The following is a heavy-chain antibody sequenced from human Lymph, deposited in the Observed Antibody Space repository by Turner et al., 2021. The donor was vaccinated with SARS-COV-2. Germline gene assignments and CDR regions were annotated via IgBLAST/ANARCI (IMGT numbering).Heavy chain of an antibody. Sequence: EVQLVGSGVGLVQSGRSLRSSCAASGFTFDEYVMHWVRQAPGKGLEWVSGISWNSGSIGYADSVKGRFTISRDNAKNSLYLQMNSLRAEDTALYYCAKGRRFGMDVWGQGTTVTVSS. CDR1: GFTFDEYV. CDR2: ISWNSGSI. V-gene: IGHV3-9*01. J-gene: IGHJ6*02. CDR3: AKGRRFGMDV.